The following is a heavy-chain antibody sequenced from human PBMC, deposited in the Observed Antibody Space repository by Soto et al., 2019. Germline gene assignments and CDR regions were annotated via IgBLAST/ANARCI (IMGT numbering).Heavy chain of an antibody. D-gene: IGHD6-13*01. J-gene: IGHJ5*02. V-gene: IGHV3-11*01. CDR3: ARDIAAAAFDP. CDR1: GLTFSDYY. Sequence: GGSLRLSCAASGLTFSDYYMSWISQAPGKGLEWVSYISSSGSTIYYADSVKGRFTISRDNAKNSLYLQMNSLRAEDTAVYYCARDIAAAAFDPWGQGTLVTVSS. CDR2: ISSSGSTI.